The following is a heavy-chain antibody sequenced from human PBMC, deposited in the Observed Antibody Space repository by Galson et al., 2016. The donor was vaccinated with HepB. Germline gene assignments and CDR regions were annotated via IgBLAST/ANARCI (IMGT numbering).Heavy chain of an antibody. Sequence: SLRLSCAASGFTFSSYAMSWVRQAPGKGLEWVSNAGGGGSRYYADPVKGRYTISRDNSKNTVYLQMDSLRAEDTAGYLCAKDRGSEYKKYYMDVWGKGTTVIVSS. CDR1: GFTFSSYA. V-gene: IGHV3-23*01. D-gene: IGHD1-1*01. CDR3: AKDRGSEYKKYYMDV. J-gene: IGHJ6*03. CDR2: AGGGGSR.